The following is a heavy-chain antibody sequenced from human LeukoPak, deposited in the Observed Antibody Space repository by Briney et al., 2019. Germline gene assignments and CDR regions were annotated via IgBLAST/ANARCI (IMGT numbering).Heavy chain of an antibody. CDR2: IIPILGIA. CDR1: GGTFSSYA. Sequence: SVKVSCKASGGTFSSYAISWVRQAPGQGLEWMGRIIPILGIANYAQKFQGRVTITADKSTSTACMELSSLRSEDTAVYYCARDRIVVVPAAMDPIEGWFDPWGQGTLVTVSS. J-gene: IGHJ5*02. D-gene: IGHD2-2*01. V-gene: IGHV1-69*04. CDR3: ARDRIVVVPAAMDPIEGWFDP.